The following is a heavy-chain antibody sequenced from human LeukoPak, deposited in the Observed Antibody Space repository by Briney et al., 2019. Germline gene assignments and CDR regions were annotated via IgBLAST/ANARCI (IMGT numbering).Heavy chain of an antibody. CDR3: AKGVRIVVATTYFDY. J-gene: IGHJ4*02. CDR1: GFTFSSYG. Sequence: PGGSLRLSCAASGFTFSSYGMHWVRQAPGKGLEWVAFIRYDGSNKYYADSVKGRFTISRDNSKNTLYLQMNSLRAEDTAVYYCAKGVRIVVATTYFDYWGQGTLVTVSS. D-gene: IGHD3-22*01. V-gene: IGHV3-30*02. CDR2: IRYDGSNK.